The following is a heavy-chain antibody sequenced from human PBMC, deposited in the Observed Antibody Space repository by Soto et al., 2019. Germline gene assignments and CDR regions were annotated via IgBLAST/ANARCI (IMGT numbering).Heavy chain of an antibody. J-gene: IGHJ4*02. Sequence: ASVKVSCKASAYTFASYGISWVRQAPGQGLEWMGWISAYSGTTKYAQQFRGRVSMTTNTIISTAYLELTDLRYEDTAVYYCEVTTGYWGQGTMVTVSS. D-gene: IGHD2-21*02. V-gene: IGHV1-18*01. CDR3: EVTTGY. CDR1: AYTFASYG. CDR2: ISAYSGTT.